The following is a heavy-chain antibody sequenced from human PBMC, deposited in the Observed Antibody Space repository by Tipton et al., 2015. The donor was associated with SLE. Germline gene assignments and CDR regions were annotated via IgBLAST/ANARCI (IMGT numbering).Heavy chain of an antibody. V-gene: IGHV4-59*11. J-gene: IGHJ4*02. D-gene: IGHD3-22*01. CDR2: VFYSASS. CDR3: AKYYYDATGYQSVDY. Sequence: TLSLTCTVSGGSISPHYWSWIRQPPGKGLQWLAYVFYSASSSFTRAHYNPSLMSRVTISVDTSKNQFSLKLTSVTAADTAVYYCAKYYYDATGYQSVDYWGQGALVTVSS. CDR1: GGSISPHY.